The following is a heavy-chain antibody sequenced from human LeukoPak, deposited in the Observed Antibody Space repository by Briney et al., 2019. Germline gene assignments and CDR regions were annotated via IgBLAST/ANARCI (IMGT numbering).Heavy chain of an antibody. Sequence: SETLSLTCTVSGGSLSNSYWSWIRQPPGKRLEWLGYIFYSGSTNYNPSLKSRVTMSVDMSKNQFSLKLSSVTAADTAVYYCARIAAAGDWFDPWGQGTLVTVSS. CDR2: IFYSGST. CDR1: GGSLSNSY. V-gene: IGHV4-59*01. CDR3: ARIAAAGDWFDP. D-gene: IGHD6-13*01. J-gene: IGHJ5*02.